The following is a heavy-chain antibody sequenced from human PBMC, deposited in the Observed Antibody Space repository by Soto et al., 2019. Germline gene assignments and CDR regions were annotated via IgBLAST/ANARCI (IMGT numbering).Heavy chain of an antibody. CDR3: ARLPAIAAAGIYYYYGMDV. V-gene: IGHV4-39*01. CDR1: GGSVSSSSYY. J-gene: IGHJ6*02. D-gene: IGHD6-13*01. Sequence: SETLSLTCTVSGGSVSSSSYYWGWIRQPPGKGLGWIGSIDYSGRTYYNPSLKSRVTISVDTSKNQFSLKLSSVTAADTAVYYCARLPAIAAAGIYYYYGMDVWGQGTTVTVSS. CDR2: IDYSGRT.